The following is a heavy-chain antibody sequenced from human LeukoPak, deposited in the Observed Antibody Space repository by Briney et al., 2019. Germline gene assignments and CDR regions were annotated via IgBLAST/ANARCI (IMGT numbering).Heavy chain of an antibody. J-gene: IGHJ4*02. Sequence: SVKVSCKASGYTFTGYYMHWVRQAPGQGLEWMGWINPNSGGTNYAQKFQGRVTMTRDTSISTAYMELSRLRSDDTAVYYCARDLYDFWSGSNYWGQGTLVTVSS. CDR1: GYTFTGYY. CDR2: INPNSGGT. CDR3: ARDLYDFWSGSNY. V-gene: IGHV1-2*02. D-gene: IGHD3-3*01.